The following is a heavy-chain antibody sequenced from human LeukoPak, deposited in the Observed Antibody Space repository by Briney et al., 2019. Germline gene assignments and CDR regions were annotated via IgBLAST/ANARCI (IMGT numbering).Heavy chain of an antibody. V-gene: IGHV3-74*01. Sequence: QPGGSLRLSCAVSGFIFSNDWMHWVRRAPGKGLLWVSRISADGTTTNYADSVKGRFTISRDNAKNTLYLQMDSLRADDTAVYYCAGTWSFDYWGQGTLVTVSS. D-gene: IGHD2-15*01. CDR1: GFIFSNDW. CDR2: ISADGTTT. CDR3: AGTWSFDY. J-gene: IGHJ4*02.